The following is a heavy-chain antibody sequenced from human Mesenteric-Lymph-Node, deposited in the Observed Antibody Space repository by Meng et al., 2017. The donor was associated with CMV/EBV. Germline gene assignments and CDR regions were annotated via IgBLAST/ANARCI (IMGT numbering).Heavy chain of an antibody. CDR2: INPSGGST. CDR3: ARGGIPYYYDSSGYYFDY. CDR1: GGTFNNYA. Sequence: ASVKVSCKASGGTFNNYAVSWVRQAPGQGLEWMGIINPSGGSTSYAQKFQGRVTMTRDTSTSTVYMELSSLRSEDTAVYYCARGGIPYYYDSSGYYFDYWGQGTLVTVSS. J-gene: IGHJ4*02. D-gene: IGHD3-22*01. V-gene: IGHV1-46*02.